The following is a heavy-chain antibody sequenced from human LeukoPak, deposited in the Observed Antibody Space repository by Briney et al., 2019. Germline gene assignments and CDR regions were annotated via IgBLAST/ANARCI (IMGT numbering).Heavy chain of an antibody. Sequence: SETLSLTCIVSGGSISSSIYYWAWVRQPPGKGLEWIGTVFYNGATQYSPSLRSRVTISVDTSKNQFSLKLSSVTAADTAVYYCARGPWAAAGDYWYFDLWGRGTLVTVSS. CDR3: ARGPWAAAGDYWYFDL. D-gene: IGHD6-13*01. CDR2: VFYNGAT. CDR1: GGSISSSIYY. V-gene: IGHV4-39*07. J-gene: IGHJ2*01.